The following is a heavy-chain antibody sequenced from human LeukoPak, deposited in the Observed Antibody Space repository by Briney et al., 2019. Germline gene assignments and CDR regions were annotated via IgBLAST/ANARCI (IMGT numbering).Heavy chain of an antibody. CDR1: GFTFDDYG. V-gene: IGHV3-20*04. D-gene: IGHD2-15*01. CDR3: ARGWKPHGAYYFDY. J-gene: IGHJ4*02. CDR2: INWNGGST. Sequence: RPGGSLRLSCAASGFTFDDYGMSWVRQAPGKGLEWVSGINWNGGSTGYADSVKGRFTISRDNAKNSLYLRMNSLRAEDTALYYCARGWKPHGAYYFDYWGQGTLVTVSS.